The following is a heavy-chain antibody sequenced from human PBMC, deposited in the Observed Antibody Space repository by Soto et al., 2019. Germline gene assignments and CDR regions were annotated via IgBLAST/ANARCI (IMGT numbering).Heavy chain of an antibody. V-gene: IGHV3-74*02. CDR1: GFTFSNYC. CDR3: ARGDCVGGTCYSLAGSFYYYMDV. D-gene: IGHD2-15*01. CDR2: INSDGSVA. Sequence: EVQLVESGGGLVQPGGSLRLSCAASGFTFSNYCMYWVRQAPGKGLEWVSRINSDGSVASHADSVKGRLTISRDNVKNALYLHMDSLRAEDTAVDYCARGDCVGGTCYSLAGSFYYYMDVWGKGTAVTVCS. J-gene: IGHJ6*03.